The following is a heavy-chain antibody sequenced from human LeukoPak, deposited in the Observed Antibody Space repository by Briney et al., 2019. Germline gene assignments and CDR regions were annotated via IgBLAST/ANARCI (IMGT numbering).Heavy chain of an antibody. CDR1: GGTFSSYA. Sequence: VASVKVSCKASGGTFSSYAISWVRQAPGQGLEWMGGIIPIFGTANYAQKFQGRVTITTDESTSTAYMELSSLRSEDTAVYYCARGGVATLAFDIWGQGTMVTVSS. D-gene: IGHD5-12*01. V-gene: IGHV1-69*05. CDR2: IIPIFGTA. CDR3: ARGGVATLAFDI. J-gene: IGHJ3*02.